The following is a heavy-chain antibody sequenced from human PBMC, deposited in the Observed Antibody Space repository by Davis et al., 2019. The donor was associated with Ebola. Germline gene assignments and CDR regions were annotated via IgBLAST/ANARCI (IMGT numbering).Heavy chain of an antibody. D-gene: IGHD3-9*01. CDR2: ISRSSDTI. CDR3: AVHNGDWLQLDF. J-gene: IGHJ4*02. CDR1: GFTFSSYS. Sequence: GESLKISCVASGFTFSSYSMNWVRQAPGKGLEWVSYISRSSDTIYYADSVRGRFTISRDTAKKSLYLQMNSLRDEDTAVYYCAVHNGDWLQLDFWGQGTLVTVSS. V-gene: IGHV3-48*02.